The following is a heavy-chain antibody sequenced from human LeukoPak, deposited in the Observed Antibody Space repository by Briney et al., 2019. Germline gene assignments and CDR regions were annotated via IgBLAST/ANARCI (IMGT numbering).Heavy chain of an antibody. CDR1: GYTFTGYY. V-gene: IGHV1-2*04. CDR3: ARDSWYDSYYYGMDV. Sequence: ASVKVSCKASGYTFTGYYMHWVRQAPGQGLEWMGRINPNSGGTNYAQKFQGWVTMTRDTSISTAYMELSRLRSDDTAVYYCARDSWYDSYYYGMDVWGQGTTVTVSS. CDR2: INPNSGGT. J-gene: IGHJ6*02. D-gene: IGHD6-13*01.